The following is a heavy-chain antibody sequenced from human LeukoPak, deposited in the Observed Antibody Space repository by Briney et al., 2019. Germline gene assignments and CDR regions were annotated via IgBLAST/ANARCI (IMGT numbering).Heavy chain of an antibody. CDR1: GGTFSSYA. J-gene: IGHJ4*02. Sequence: ASVKVSCKASGGTFSSYAISWVRQAPGQGLEWMGRIIPILGIANYAQKFQGRVTITADKSTSAAYMELSSLRSEDTAVYYCARDVFEAESEGYYYDSSGYFDYWGLGTLVTVSS. D-gene: IGHD3-22*01. CDR3: ARDVFEAESEGYYYDSSGYFDY. CDR2: IIPILGIA. V-gene: IGHV1-69*04.